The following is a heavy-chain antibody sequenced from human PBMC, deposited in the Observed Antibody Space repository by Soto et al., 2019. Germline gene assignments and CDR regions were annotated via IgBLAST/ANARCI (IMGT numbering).Heavy chain of an antibody. Sequence: SETLSLTCAVSGGSISGSYYYFCCLRQSPGRGPEWIGSVFYTGFTSYNPSLESRVSVSVDTSKNQFSLKVSAVTAADTAVYYCASSQKGYNWNYFDHWGQGALVTVSS. J-gene: IGHJ4*02. D-gene: IGHD1-20*01. CDR1: GGSISGSYYY. CDR2: VFYTGFT. CDR3: ASSQKGYNWNYFDH. V-gene: IGHV4-39*01.